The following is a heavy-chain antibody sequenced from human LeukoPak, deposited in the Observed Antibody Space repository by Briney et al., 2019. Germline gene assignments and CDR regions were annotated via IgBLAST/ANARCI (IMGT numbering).Heavy chain of an antibody. CDR2: ININGGRT. V-gene: IGHV3-64D*09. J-gene: IGHJ4*02. CDR3: ASLYSSGWPYFDY. D-gene: IGHD6-19*01. CDR1: GFTFSSYT. Sequence: GGSLRLSCSVSGFTFSSYTMHWVRQAPGKGLEYVSSININGGRTYYADSVKGRFTISRDNSKNTLYLQMSSLRAEDTAMYYCASLYSSGWPYFDYWGQGTLVTVSS.